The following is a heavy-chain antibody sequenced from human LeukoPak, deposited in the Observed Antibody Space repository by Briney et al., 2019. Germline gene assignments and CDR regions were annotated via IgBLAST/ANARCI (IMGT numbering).Heavy chain of an antibody. J-gene: IGHJ5*02. V-gene: IGHV1-2*02. CDR1: GYTFTGYY. CDR3: ARAVYDSSGYFYLYWFDP. D-gene: IGHD3-22*01. Sequence: ASVKVSCKASGYTFTGYYMHWVRQAPGQGLEWMGWINPISGGTDSAQKFRGRVTMTRDTSINTVYMELSRLRSDDTAVYYCARAVYDSSGYFYLYWFDPWGQGTLVTVSS. CDR2: INPISGGT.